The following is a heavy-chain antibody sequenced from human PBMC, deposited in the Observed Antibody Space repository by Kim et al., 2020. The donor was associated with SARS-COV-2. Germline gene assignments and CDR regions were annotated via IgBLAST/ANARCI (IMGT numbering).Heavy chain of an antibody. CDR1: GFTFSSYA. J-gene: IGHJ4*02. Sequence: GGSLRLSCAASGFTFSSYAMSWVRQAPGKGLEWVSAISGSGGSTFYADSVKGRFTISRDNSKNTLYLQMNSLRAEDTAVYFCAKGTWSGLTGVDFWGQGTLVTVSS. D-gene: IGHD3-3*01. CDR2: ISGSGGST. CDR3: AKGTWSGLTGVDF. V-gene: IGHV3-23*01.